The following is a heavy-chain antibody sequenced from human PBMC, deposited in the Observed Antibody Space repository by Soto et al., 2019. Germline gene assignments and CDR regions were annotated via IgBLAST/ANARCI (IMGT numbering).Heavy chain of an antibody. CDR2: INSDASST. V-gene: IGHV3-74*01. CDR3: VRDLRSYAFDI. CDR1: GFRFSDYW. D-gene: IGHD3-10*01. J-gene: IGHJ3*02. Sequence: ELQLVESGGGLVQPGGSLRLSCAASGFRFSDYWMHWVRQAPGKGLAWVSRINSDASSTSYADSVKGRFTISGDNARNTLYLQMNSLRTEDSAVYYCVRDLRSYAFDIWGQGTTVTVSS.